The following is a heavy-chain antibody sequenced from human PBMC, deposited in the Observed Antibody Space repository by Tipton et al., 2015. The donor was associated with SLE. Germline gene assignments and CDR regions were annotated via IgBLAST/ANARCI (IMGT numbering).Heavy chain of an antibody. Sequence: TLSLTCTVSGGSINNYYWSWIRQPPGKGLEWIGYIYYSGSTNYNPSLKSRVTISVDTSKNQFSLKLRSVTAADTAVYYCARAPGLDRDYYYYYYMDVWGKGTAVTVSS. J-gene: IGHJ6*03. CDR2: IYYSGST. V-gene: IGHV4-59*12. CDR3: ARAPGLDRDYYYYYYMDV. CDR1: GGSINNYY. D-gene: IGHD3/OR15-3a*01.